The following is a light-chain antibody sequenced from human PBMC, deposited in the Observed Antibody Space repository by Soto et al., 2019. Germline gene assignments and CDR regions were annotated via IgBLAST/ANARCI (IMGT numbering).Light chain of an antibody. J-gene: IGKJ4*01. CDR1: QNVGHN. V-gene: IGKV3-11*01. Sequence: EMVLTQSPATPYLSPGQITPLSCRASQNVGHNFAWDKQKSGQQPRLLIHTASSRATGIPARFSGYGSRTDFTLTISSLEPEDIAVYYCQERSRWPRATFGGGTKVEIK. CDR2: TAS. CDR3: QERSRWPRAT.